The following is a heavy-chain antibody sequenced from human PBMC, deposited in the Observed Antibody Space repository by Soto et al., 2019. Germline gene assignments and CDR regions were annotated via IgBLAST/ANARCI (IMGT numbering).Heavy chain of an antibody. CDR3: ERDPKYHKVNWFDI. CDR2: IYFTGIT. Sequence: PSETLSLTCTVSSGSLSSGGYYWNWIRQHPVKGLEWIGYIYFTGITYSTPSLKSRVTLSVDTSKSQFSLELRSVTAADTAIYYCERDPKYHKVNWFDIWGPGVLVTVSS. CDR1: SGSLSSGGYY. J-gene: IGHJ5*02. V-gene: IGHV4-31*03.